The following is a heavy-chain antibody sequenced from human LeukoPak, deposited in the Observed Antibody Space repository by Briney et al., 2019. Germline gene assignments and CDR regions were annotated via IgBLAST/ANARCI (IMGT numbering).Heavy chain of an antibody. Sequence: ASVRVSCTTSVYSFTRYGITCVRQAPGQGPEWIGWIKTADGTINYAPKLQDRVTLTADTFTSTAYLEVRSLTPADTAIYYCATRGESTGYYGSWGQGTLVTVSS. CDR3: ATRGESTGYYGS. D-gene: IGHD3-10*01. V-gene: IGHV1-18*01. CDR1: VYSFTRYG. CDR2: IKTADGTI. J-gene: IGHJ5*02.